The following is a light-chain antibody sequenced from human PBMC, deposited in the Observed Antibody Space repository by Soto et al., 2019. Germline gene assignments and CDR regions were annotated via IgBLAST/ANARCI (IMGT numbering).Light chain of an antibody. CDR3: QQSYSAQYT. CDR1: QKVGSF. J-gene: IGKJ2*01. V-gene: IGKV1-39*01. Sequence: DIQMTQSPSSLSASVGDRVSFTCRAGQKVGSFVNWYQQKPGKAPRHLVYATSNLQSGVPSRISGSGSGTEFTLTISRLQPEDFDTYFCQQSYSAQYTFGKGTQLEIK. CDR2: ATS.